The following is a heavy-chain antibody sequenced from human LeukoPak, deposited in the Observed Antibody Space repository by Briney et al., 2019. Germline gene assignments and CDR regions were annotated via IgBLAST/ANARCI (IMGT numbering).Heavy chain of an antibody. CDR2: MNPNSGNT. CDR3: ARNFYGDGFDI. J-gene: IGHJ3*02. CDR1: GYLCNHD. D-gene: IGHD2/OR15-2a*01. Sequence: VAPVTVSCKASGYLCNHDINWVRQSTGQGLEWMGWMNPNSGNTGYSQKFQGRVTLTRDTSTSTAYMELSSLRPEDTAVYFCARNFYGDGFDIWGQGTKVTVS. V-gene: IGHV1-8*01.